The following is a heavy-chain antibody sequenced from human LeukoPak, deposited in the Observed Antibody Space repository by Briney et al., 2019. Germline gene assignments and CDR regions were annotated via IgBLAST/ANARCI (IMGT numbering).Heavy chain of an antibody. J-gene: IGHJ4*02. V-gene: IGHV3-23*01. CDR2: VSGSGGST. CDR3: AKLGLRYFFDY. D-gene: IGHD3-3*01. CDR1: GFTFSSYA. Sequence: GGSLRLSCAASGFTFSSYAMSWVRQAPGKGLEWVSAVSGSGGSTYYADSVKGRFTISRDNSKNTLYLQMNSLRAEDTDVYYCAKLGLRYFFDYWGQGTLVTVSS.